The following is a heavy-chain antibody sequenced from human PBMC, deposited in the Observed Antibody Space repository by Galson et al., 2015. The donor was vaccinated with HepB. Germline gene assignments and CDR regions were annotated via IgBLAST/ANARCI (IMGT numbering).Heavy chain of an antibody. D-gene: IGHD6-19*01. CDR3: ARGMAVAGNTFDY. J-gene: IGHJ4*02. CDR1: GFTFSTYG. V-gene: IGHV3-33*01. Sequence: SLRLSCATSGFTFSTYGMHWVRQAPGKGLEWVALIWYDGSHKYYADSVKGRFTISRDNSQNTLSLQMNSLRAEDTAVYYCARGMAVAGNTFDYWGQGNQVTVSS. CDR2: IWYDGSHK.